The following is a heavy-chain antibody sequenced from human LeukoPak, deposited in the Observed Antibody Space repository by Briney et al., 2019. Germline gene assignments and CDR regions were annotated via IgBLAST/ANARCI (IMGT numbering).Heavy chain of an antibody. Sequence: GGSLRLSCAASGFTFDDYAMHWVRQAPGKGLEWVSGISWNSGSIGYADSVKGRFTISRDNAKNSLYLQMNSLRAEDTAVYYCAKSTTDYWGQGTLVTVS. V-gene: IGHV3-9*01. CDR3: AKSTTDY. D-gene: IGHD1-14*01. J-gene: IGHJ4*02. CDR2: ISWNSGSI. CDR1: GFTFDDYA.